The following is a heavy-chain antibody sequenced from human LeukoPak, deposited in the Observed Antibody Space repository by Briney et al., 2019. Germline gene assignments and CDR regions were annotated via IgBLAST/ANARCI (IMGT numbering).Heavy chain of an antibody. CDR2: ISWNSGSI. Sequence: PGRSLRLSCAASGFTFDDYAMHWVRHAPGKGLEWVSGISWNSGSIGYADSVKGRFTISRDNAKNSLYLQMNSLRAEDTALYYCAKGHRYCSSTSCYIGLDAFDIWGQGTMVTVSA. J-gene: IGHJ3*02. CDR3: AKGHRYCSSTSCYIGLDAFDI. D-gene: IGHD2-2*02. CDR1: GFTFDDYA. V-gene: IGHV3-9*01.